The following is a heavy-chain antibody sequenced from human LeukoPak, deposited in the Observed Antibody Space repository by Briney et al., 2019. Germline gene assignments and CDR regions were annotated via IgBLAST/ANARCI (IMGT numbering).Heavy chain of an antibody. CDR1: GFTFSSYS. CDR3: ARGRELPSRDAFDI. CDR2: ISSSSSYI. J-gene: IGHJ3*02. Sequence: GGSLRLSCAASGFTFSSYSMNWVRQAPGKGLEWVSSISSSSSYIYYADSVKGRLTISRDNAKNSLYLQMNSLRAEDTAVYYCARGRELPSRDAFDIWGQGTMVTVSS. V-gene: IGHV3-21*01. D-gene: IGHD1-26*01.